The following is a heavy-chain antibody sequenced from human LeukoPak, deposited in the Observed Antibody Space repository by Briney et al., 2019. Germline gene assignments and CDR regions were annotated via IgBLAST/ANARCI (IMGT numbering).Heavy chain of an antibody. J-gene: IGHJ3*02. Sequence: GGSLRLSCAASGFTFSSYAMSWVRQAPGKGLEWVSAISGSGGSTYYADSVKGRFTISRDNSKNTLYLQMNSLRAEDTAVYYCAKDRDSGSYYFDAFDIWGQGTMVTVSS. CDR3: AKDRDSGSYYFDAFDI. V-gene: IGHV3-23*01. CDR2: ISGSGGST. CDR1: GFTFSSYA. D-gene: IGHD1-26*01.